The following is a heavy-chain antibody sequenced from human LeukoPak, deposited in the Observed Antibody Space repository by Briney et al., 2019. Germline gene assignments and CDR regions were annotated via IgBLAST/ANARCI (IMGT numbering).Heavy chain of an antibody. CDR1: GFTFDDYV. Sequence: PGGSLRLSCAASGFTFDDYVMHWVRQAPGKGLEWVSFISGDGGAKYYADSAKGRFTISRDNGRKSLYLQMDSLRTEDTALYCCAKGGYTYGGRLFDYWGQGTLVTVYS. CDR2: ISGDGGAK. J-gene: IGHJ4*02. V-gene: IGHV3-43*02. D-gene: IGHD5-18*01. CDR3: AKGGYTYGGRLFDY.